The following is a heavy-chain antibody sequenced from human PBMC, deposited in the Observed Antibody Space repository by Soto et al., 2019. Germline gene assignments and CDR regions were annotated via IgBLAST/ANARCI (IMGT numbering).Heavy chain of an antibody. CDR1: GFSLTTDRVG. CDR3: AHAYGGRSLY. J-gene: IGHJ4*02. V-gene: IGHV2-5*02. Sequence: QITLKESGPTLVKPTQTLTLTCTFSGFSLTTDRVGVGWIRQPPGEALEWLAVIYWDDSKTYRPSLERRLTITRDTPKNPVALTMTNMDSLDTATYYCAHAYGGRSLYWGQGTLVTVSS. CDR2: IYWDDSK. D-gene: IGHD1-26*01.